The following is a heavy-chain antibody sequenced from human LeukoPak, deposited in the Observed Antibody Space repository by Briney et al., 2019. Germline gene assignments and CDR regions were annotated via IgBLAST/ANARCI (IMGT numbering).Heavy chain of an antibody. Sequence: GGSLRLSCAASGFTFSSYAMHWVRQAPGKGLEWVAVIWYDGSNKYYADSVKGRFTISRDNSKNTLYLQMNSLRAEDTAVYYCARDNGSGSFDYWGQGTLVTVSS. CDR2: IWYDGSNK. CDR1: GFTFSSYA. D-gene: IGHD3-10*01. CDR3: ARDNGSGSFDY. J-gene: IGHJ4*02. V-gene: IGHV3-33*08.